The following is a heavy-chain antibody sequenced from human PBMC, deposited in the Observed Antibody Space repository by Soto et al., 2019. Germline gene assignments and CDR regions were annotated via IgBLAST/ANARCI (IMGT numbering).Heavy chain of an antibody. CDR1: GFTFSNYW. V-gene: IGHV3-7*01. CDR2: IKQDGSEK. Sequence: EVQLVESGGGLVQPGGSLRLSCAASGFTFSNYWMTWVRQAPGKGLEWVANIKQDGSEKYYVDSVKGRFTISRDNAKKSVYLQMNSLRAEDTAVYYCARVGAAAAELDYWGQGTLVTVSS. CDR3: ARVGAAAAELDY. D-gene: IGHD6-13*01. J-gene: IGHJ4*02.